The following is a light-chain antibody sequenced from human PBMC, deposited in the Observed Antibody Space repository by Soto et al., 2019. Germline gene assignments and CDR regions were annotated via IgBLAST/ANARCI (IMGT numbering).Light chain of an antibody. V-gene: IGKV1-5*01. CDR2: DAS. CDR3: QHMRT. Sequence: DIQMTQSPSTLSASVGDRVTITCRASQNINNWIAWYQQKPGKAPKFLIYDASTLESGVPSRFIGCVFVTAFSLTISRLQRADFGSYYCQHMRTVDQGPKVEIK. J-gene: IGKJ1*01. CDR1: QNINNW.